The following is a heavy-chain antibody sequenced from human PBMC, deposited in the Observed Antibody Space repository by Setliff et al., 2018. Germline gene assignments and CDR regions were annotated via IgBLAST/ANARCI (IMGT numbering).Heavy chain of an antibody. D-gene: IGHD6-19*01. CDR2: INHSGNT. CDR1: VTRGSFSGNW. V-gene: IGHV4-34*01. J-gene: IGHJ6*03. Sequence: SETLSLTCGVFVTRGSFSGNWWSWVRQPPEKGLEWIGEINHSGNTNYNPSLKSRVTISVDKSTNQFSLKLNSVTAADTAVYYCVRTDYSDGRYSMDVWGKGTTVTVSS. CDR3: VRTDYSDGRYSMDV.